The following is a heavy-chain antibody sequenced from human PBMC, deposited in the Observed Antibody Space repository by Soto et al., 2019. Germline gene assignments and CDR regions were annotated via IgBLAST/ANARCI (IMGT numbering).Heavy chain of an antibody. CDR1: GXTLSNAG. V-gene: IGHV3-15*01. D-gene: IGHD2-21*01. CDR2: IKSKTDGGTT. J-gene: IGHJ6*02. Sequence: GSLRLSCAASGXTLSNAGMSWVRQAPGKGLEWVGRIKSKTDGGTTDYAAPVKGRFTISRDDSKNTLYLQMNSMKTEDTAVHYCTTGTAWLADYYYGMDVWGQGTTATVPS. CDR3: TTGTAWLADYYYGMDV.